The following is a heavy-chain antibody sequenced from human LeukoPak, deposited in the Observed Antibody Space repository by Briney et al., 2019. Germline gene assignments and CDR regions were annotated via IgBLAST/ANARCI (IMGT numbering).Heavy chain of an antibody. CDR2: IKQDGSEK. J-gene: IGHJ4*02. Sequence: GGSLRLSCAASGFTFSSYWMSWVRQAPGKGPEWVANIKQDGSEKYYVDSVKGRFTISRDNATNSLYLQMNSLRAEDTAVYYCARKGGPLGPPFDNWGQGTLVTVSS. V-gene: IGHV3-7*01. CDR3: ARKGGPLGPPFDN. CDR1: GFTFSSYW. D-gene: IGHD7-27*01.